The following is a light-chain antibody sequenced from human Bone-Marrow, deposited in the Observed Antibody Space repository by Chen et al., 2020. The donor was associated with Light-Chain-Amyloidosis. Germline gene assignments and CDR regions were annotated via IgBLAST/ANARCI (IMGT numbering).Light chain of an antibody. CDR1: VSTIGTNS. CDR3: ASWDDNVNGWV. V-gene: IGLV1-44*01. CDR2: DTN. Sequence: SVLTQPPSASGPPGQRVTISCSGSVSTIGTNSVNWYQQLPETPPKLLIFDTNYRPSGVPDRISASKSGTSASLAISGLQSEDEADYYCASWDDNVNGWVFGGGTKLTVL. J-gene: IGLJ3*02.